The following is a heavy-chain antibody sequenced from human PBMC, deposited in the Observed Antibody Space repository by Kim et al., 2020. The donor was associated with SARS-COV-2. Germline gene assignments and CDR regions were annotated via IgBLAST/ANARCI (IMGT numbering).Heavy chain of an antibody. J-gene: IGHJ4*02. CDR2: IYYSGST. CDR3: ARAPRYYDSSGYYLTYYFDY. CDR1: GGSISSGGYY. V-gene: IGHV4-31*03. Sequence: SETLSLTCTVSGGSISSGGYYWSWIRQHPGKGLEWIGYIYYSGSTYYNPSLKSRVTISVDTSKNQFSLKLSSVTAADTAVYYCARAPRYYDSSGYYLTYYFDYWGQGTLVTVSS. D-gene: IGHD3-22*01.